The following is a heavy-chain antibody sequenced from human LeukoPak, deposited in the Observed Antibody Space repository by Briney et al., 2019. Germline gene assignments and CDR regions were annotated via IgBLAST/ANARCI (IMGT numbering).Heavy chain of an antibody. CDR3: ASGTYYNVNWFDP. D-gene: IGHD3-10*01. V-gene: IGHV4-4*07. J-gene: IGHJ5*02. Sequence: SETLSLTCTVSGGSISNYYWSWIRQPAGKGLEWIGRIYTSGSTNYNPSLKSRVTMSVDTSKNQFSLKLSSVTAADTAVYYCASGTYYNVNWFDPWGQGALVTVSS. CDR1: GGSISNYY. CDR2: IYTSGST.